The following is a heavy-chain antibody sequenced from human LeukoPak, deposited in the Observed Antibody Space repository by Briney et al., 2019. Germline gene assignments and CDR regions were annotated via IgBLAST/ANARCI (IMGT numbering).Heavy chain of an antibody. J-gene: IGHJ6*02. Sequence: GASVKVSCKASGGTFSSYAISWVRQAPGQGLEWMGGIIPIFGTANYAQKFQGRVTITADESTSTAYMELSSLRSEDTAVYYCARAPNRIQLEXRPYYGMDVWGQGTTVTVSS. CDR1: GGTFSSYA. CDR2: IIPIFGTA. D-gene: IGHD1-1*01. V-gene: IGHV1-69*13. CDR3: ARAPNRIQLEXRPYYGMDV.